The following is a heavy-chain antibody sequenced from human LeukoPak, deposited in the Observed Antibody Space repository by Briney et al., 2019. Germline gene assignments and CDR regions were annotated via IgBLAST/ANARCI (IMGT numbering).Heavy chain of an antibody. CDR2: ISGSDGST. D-gene: IGHD2-15*01. J-gene: IGHJ4*02. V-gene: IGHV3-23*01. CDR3: AKGRGYCTGGSCYSDY. CDR1: GFNFTSYG. Sequence: GGSLRLSCAASGFNFTSYGLYWVRQAPGKGLEWVSTISGSDGSTYYADSVKGRFTISRDNSKNTLYLQMNSLRDEDTAIYYCAKGRGYCTGGSCYSDYWGQGTLVTVSS.